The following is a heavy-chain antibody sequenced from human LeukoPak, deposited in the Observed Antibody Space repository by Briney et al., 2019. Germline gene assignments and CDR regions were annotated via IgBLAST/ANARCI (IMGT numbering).Heavy chain of an antibody. D-gene: IGHD3-22*01. CDR3: TRDLPVYYDSSGFRDPNWFDP. CDR1: GFTFGDYA. Sequence: GGSLRLSCTASGFTFGDYAMSWVRRAPGKGLEWVGFIRSKAYGGTTEYAASVKGRFTISRDDSKSIAYLQMNSLKTEDTAVYYCTRDLPVYYDSSGFRDPNWFDPWGQGTLVTVSS. J-gene: IGHJ5*02. V-gene: IGHV3-49*04. CDR2: IRSKAYGGTT.